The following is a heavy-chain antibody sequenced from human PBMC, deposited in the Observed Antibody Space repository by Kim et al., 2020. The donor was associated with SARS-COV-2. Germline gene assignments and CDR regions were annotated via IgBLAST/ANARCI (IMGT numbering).Heavy chain of an antibody. V-gene: IGHV4-39*07. J-gene: IGHJ6*02. CDR2: IYYSGST. CDR1: GGSMSSNNYY. D-gene: IGHD3-10*01. Sequence: SETLSLTCTVSGGSMSSNNYYWGWIRQPPGKGLEWIGSIYYSGSTYYNPSLKSRVTVSVDTSKNQFSLKLSSVTAADTAVYYCARAADYYSGTFHISAYAMDVWGQGTTVTVSS. CDR3: ARAADYYSGTFHISAYAMDV.